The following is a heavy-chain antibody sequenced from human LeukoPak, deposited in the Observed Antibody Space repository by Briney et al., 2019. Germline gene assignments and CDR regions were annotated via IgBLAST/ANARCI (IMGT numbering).Heavy chain of an antibody. Sequence: GGSLRLSCAASGFTVSSNYMTWVRQAPGKGLEWVSVIYSGGGTYYADSVKGRFTISRGNSKNTLYLQMNSLRAEDTAVYYCATRKSRYGGDYWGQGTLVTVSS. CDR3: ATRKSRYGGDY. CDR2: IYSGGGT. D-gene: IGHD3-10*01. J-gene: IGHJ4*02. CDR1: GFTVSSNY. V-gene: IGHV3-53*01.